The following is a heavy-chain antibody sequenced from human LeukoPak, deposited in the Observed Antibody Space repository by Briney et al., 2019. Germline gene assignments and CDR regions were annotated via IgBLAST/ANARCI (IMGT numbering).Heavy chain of an antibody. CDR1: GFSLSTSGVG. Sequence: SGPTLVKPTQTLTLTCTFSGFSLSTSGVGVGWIRQPPGKALEWLALIYWDDDKRYSPSLKSRLTTTKDTSKNHVVLTMTNMDPVDTATYYCAHRTTMTTVTPSAFDIWGQGTMVTVSS. D-gene: IGHD4-17*01. CDR2: IYWDDDK. CDR3: AHRTTMTTVTPSAFDI. V-gene: IGHV2-5*02. J-gene: IGHJ3*02.